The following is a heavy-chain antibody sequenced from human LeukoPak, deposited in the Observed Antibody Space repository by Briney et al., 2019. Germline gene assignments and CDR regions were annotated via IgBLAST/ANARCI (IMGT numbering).Heavy chain of an antibody. CDR1: GLTVSRNY. CDR2: IYSGGST. CDR3: ARDSDSSGYYYDY. Sequence: GGSLRLSCAASGLTVSRNYMSWVRQAPGKGLESVSVIYSGGSTYYADSVRGRFTISRDNSKNTLYLQMNSLRVEDTAVYYCARDSDSSGYYYDYWGQGTLVTVSS. J-gene: IGHJ4*02. V-gene: IGHV3-53*01. D-gene: IGHD3-22*01.